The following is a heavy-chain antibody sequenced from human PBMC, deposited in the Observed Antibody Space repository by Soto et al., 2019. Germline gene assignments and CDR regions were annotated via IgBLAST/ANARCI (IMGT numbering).Heavy chain of an antibody. CDR3: ASLPARQYFYGVDV. CDR2: IYYTGIT. Sequence: QVQLQESGPGLVKPSETLSLTCSVSGVSVVYYYWNWIRQPPGKGLEWIGHIYYTGITSYNPSLDSRVTISIDTSKNQVSLRLGSVTAADTAVYYCASLPARQYFYGVDVWGQGTTVTVSS. CDR1: GVSVVYYY. V-gene: IGHV4-59*02. D-gene: IGHD2-2*01. J-gene: IGHJ6*02.